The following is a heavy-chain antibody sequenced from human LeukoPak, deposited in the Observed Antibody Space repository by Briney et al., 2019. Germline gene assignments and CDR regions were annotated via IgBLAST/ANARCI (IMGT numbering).Heavy chain of an antibody. CDR1: GFMFSNYG. D-gene: IGHD3-10*01. V-gene: IGHV3-30*18. CDR2: ILYYGRHK. J-gene: IGHJ3*02. CDR3: AKDLRRRYYFGSGSRGGTFDI. Sequence: GGSLRLSCAASGFMFSNYGMQWVRQAPGKGLEWVAVILYYGRHKYYADSVKGRFTISRDNSKNTLYLQMNSLRAEDTAVYYCAKDLRRRYYFGSGSRGGTFDIWGQGTMVTVSS.